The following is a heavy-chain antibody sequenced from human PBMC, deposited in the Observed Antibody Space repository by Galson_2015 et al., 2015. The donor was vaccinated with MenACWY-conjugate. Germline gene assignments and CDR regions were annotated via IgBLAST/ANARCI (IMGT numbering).Heavy chain of an antibody. V-gene: IGHV3-48*03. CDR3: ARGVYDSSGYYFP. CDR1: GFTFSSYE. Sequence: SLRLSCAASGFTFSSYEMNWVRQAPGKGLEWVSYISSSGNTIYYADSVKGRFTISRDNAKNSLYLRMNSLRAEDTAVYYCARGVYDSSGYYFPWGQGTLVTASS. J-gene: IGHJ1*01. D-gene: IGHD3-22*01. CDR2: ISSSGNTI.